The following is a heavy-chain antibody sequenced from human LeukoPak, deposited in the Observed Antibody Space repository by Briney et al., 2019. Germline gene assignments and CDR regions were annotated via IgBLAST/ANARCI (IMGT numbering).Heavy chain of an antibody. CDR1: GGSISSSSYY. D-gene: IGHD6-19*01. J-gene: IGHJ4*02. CDR3: ARSSTEQWLVRRGYYFDY. CDR2: IDHSGST. V-gene: IGHV4-39*01. Sequence: SETLSLTCSVSGGSISSSSYYWGWIRQPPGKGLEWTGSIDHSGSTYYNPSLKSRITISVDTSKNQFSLKLSSVTAADTAVYYCARSSTEQWLVRRGYYFDYWGQGTLVTVSS.